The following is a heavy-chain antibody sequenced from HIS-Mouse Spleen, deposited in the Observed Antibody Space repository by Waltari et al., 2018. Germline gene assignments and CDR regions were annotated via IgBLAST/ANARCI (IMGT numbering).Heavy chain of an antibody. CDR1: GGSISSSSYY. CDR3: ARTRGYWYFDL. Sequence: QLQLQESGPGLVKPSEPLSLPSTVSGGSISSSSYYWGWIRQPPGKGLEWIGSIYYSGSTYYNPSLKSRVTISVDTSKNQFSLKLSSVTAADTAVYYCARTRGYWYFDLWGRGTLVTVSS. CDR2: IYYSGST. J-gene: IGHJ2*01. V-gene: IGHV4-39*01. D-gene: IGHD3-10*01.